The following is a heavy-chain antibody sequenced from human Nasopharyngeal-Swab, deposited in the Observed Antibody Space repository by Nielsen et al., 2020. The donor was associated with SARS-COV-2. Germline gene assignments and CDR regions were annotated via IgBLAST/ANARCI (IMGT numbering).Heavy chain of an antibody. V-gene: IGHV4-34*01. D-gene: IGHD6-6*01. CDR2: INHSGST. J-gene: IGHJ5*02. CDR1: GGSFSGYY. Sequence: SETLSLTCAVYGGSFSGYYWSWIRQPPGKGLEWIGEINHSGSTNYNPSLKSRVTISVDTSKNQFPLKLSSVTAADTAVYYCARGRGVAAQNWFDPWGQGTLVTVSS. CDR3: ARGRGVAAQNWFDP.